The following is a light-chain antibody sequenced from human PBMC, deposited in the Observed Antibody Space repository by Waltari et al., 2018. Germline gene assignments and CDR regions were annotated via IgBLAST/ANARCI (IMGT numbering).Light chain of an antibody. CDR3: QQYKYWPPLT. CDR1: QRVSSD. Sequence: EIVMTQSPVILSVSLGERATLSCRASQRVSSDLAWYQQKPGQAPRLLIYDASTRAAGLAARFSASGSGTEFTLTISSLQSEDFAVYYCQQYKYWPPLTFGGGTKVEIK. CDR2: DAS. J-gene: IGKJ4*01. V-gene: IGKV3-15*01.